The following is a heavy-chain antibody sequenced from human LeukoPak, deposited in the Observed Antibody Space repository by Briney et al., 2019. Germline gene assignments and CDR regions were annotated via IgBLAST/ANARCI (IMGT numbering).Heavy chain of an antibody. J-gene: IGHJ4*02. CDR1: GGSISSYY. V-gene: IGHV4-59*08. Sequence: SETLSLTCTVSGGSISSYYWSWIRQPPGKGLEWIGYIYYSGSTNYNPSLKSRVTISVDTSKNQFSLKLSSVTAADTAVYYCARQGGLFPDTYYFDYWGQGTLVTVSS. CDR2: IYYSGST. D-gene: IGHD3-22*01. CDR3: ARQGGLFPDTYYFDY.